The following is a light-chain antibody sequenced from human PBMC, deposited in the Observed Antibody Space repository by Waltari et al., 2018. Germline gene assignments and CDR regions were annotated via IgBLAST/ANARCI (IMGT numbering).Light chain of an antibody. CDR3: QQYNTYPLT. CDR2: KAS. J-gene: IGKJ4*01. CDR1: QSISNL. Sequence: DNQMTQSPSTLSASIGDRVTITCRASQSISNLLAWYQQKPGKAPKLLIYKASSLESGVPSRFSGSGSGTDFTLTISSLQPDDFATYYRQQYNTYPLTFGGGTKVEIK. V-gene: IGKV1-5*03.